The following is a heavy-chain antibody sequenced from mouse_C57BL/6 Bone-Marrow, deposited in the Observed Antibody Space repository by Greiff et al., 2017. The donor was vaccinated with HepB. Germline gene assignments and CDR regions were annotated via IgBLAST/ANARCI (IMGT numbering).Heavy chain of an antibody. CDR2: IYPGSGST. D-gene: IGHD2-4*01. CDR3: ARGEGLRFYYAMDY. J-gene: IGHJ4*01. CDR1: GYTFTSYW. V-gene: IGHV1-55*01. Sequence: QVQLQQPGAELVKPGASVKMSCKASGYTFTSYWITWVKQRPGQGLEWIGDIYPGSGSTNYNEKFKSKATLTVDKSSSTAYMQLSSLTSEDSAVYYCARGEGLRFYYAMDYWGQGTSVTVSS.